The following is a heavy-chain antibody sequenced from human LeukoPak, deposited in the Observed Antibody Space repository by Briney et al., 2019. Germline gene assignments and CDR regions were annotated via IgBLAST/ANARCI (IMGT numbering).Heavy chain of an antibody. CDR1: GFTFSDYY. CDR2: ISSSSSGT. Sequence: GGSLTLSCAASGFTFSDYYKSWIRQAPRKGLELVSYISSSSSGTNYADSVRGRFTTSRDNAENSLYLQMNSLRAEATAVYYCARRSYDSSGPPGYWGQGTLVTVSS. D-gene: IGHD3-22*01. CDR3: ARRSYDSSGPPGY. V-gene: IGHV3-11*03. J-gene: IGHJ4*02.